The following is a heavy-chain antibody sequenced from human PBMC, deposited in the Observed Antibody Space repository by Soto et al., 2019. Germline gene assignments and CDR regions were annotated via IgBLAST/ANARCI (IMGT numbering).Heavy chain of an antibody. J-gene: IGHJ3*02. CDR2: INPNSGGT. CDR3: ARVDCSSTSCYAPRRAFDI. V-gene: IGHV1-2*02. D-gene: IGHD2-2*01. Sequence: ASVKVSCKASGYTFTGYYMHWVRQAPGQGREWMGWINPNSGGTNYAQKFQGRVTMTRDTSISTAYMELSRLRSDDTAVYYCARVDCSSTSCYAPRRAFDIWGQGXMVTV. CDR1: GYTFTGYY.